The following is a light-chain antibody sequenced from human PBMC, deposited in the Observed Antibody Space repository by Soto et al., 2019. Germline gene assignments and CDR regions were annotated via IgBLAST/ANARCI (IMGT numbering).Light chain of an antibody. Sequence: EIVMTQSPATLSVSPGERATLSCRASQSVSSNLAWYQQKPGQAPRLLIYGASTRATGIPARFSGSGSGTEFTLTISSLQSEDFAASYCQQYNNWPQAFGQGTKV. J-gene: IGKJ1*01. CDR2: GAS. V-gene: IGKV3-15*01. CDR3: QQYNNWPQA. CDR1: QSVSSN.